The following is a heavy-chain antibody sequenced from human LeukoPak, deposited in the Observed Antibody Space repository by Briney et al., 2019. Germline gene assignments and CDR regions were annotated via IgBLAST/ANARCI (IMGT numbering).Heavy chain of an antibody. CDR1: GGSFSGYY. CDR2: INHSGST. CDR3: ARRILLWFGELHHYYFDY. Sequence: PSETLSLTCAVYGGSFSGYYWSWIRQPPGKGLEWIGEINHSGSTNYNPSLKSRVTTSVDTSKNQFSLKLSSVTAADTAVYYCARRILLWFGELHHYYFDYWGQGTLVTVSS. V-gene: IGHV4-34*01. J-gene: IGHJ4*02. D-gene: IGHD3-10*01.